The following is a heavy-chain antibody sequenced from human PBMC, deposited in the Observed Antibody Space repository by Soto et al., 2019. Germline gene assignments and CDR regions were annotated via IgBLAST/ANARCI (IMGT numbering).Heavy chain of an antibody. CDR2: INGYGHGA. CDR3: VRDLNGDFYY. D-gene: IGHD3-10*01. CDR1: GYSFTTYG. Sequence: QVQLVQSGAEVRQPGASVKVSCKASGYSFTTYGMSWVRQAPGQGLEYMGWINGYGHGAKYVQRFQGRFSTTTDTSTNTVYMDLRSLTSDDTAVYYCVRDLNGDFYYWGQGTVVIVSP. J-gene: IGHJ4*02. V-gene: IGHV1-18*01.